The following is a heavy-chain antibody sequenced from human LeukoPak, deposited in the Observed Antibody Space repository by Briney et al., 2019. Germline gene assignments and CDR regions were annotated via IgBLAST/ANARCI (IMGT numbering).Heavy chain of an antibody. CDR1: GFTFSSYW. CDR2: ISSSSSYI. CDR3: ARGAILGSSDY. J-gene: IGHJ4*02. D-gene: IGHD3-10*01. V-gene: IGHV3-21*01. Sequence: RTGGSLRLSCAASGFTFSSYWMHWVRQAPGKGLEWVSSISSSSSYIYYADSVKGRFTISRDNAKNSLYLQMNSLRAEDTAVYYCARGAILGSSDYWGQGTLVTVSS.